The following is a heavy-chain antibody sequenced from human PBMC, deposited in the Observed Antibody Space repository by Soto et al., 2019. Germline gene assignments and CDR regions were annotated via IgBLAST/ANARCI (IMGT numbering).Heavy chain of an antibody. D-gene: IGHD4-17*01. Sequence: EVQLLESGGGLAHPGGSLRLSCAASGFLFSTYAMNWVRQAPGKGLEWVSAISSTGGSTYYAESVRGRFTISRDNSINARYLQMRSLRTDAMALYGCAHARGYGVYDAVDIWGQGGMVAVSS. CDR1: GFLFSTYA. CDR2: ISSTGGST. V-gene: IGHV3-23*01. CDR3: AHARGYGVYDAVDI. J-gene: IGHJ3*02.